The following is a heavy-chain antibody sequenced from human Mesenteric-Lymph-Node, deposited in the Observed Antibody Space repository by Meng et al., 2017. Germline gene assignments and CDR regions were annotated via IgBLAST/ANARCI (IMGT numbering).Heavy chain of an antibody. D-gene: IGHD2-21*02. CDR1: GFTFSSYA. Sequence: LSLTCAASGFTFSSYALSWVRQAPGKGLDWVSAISINGRSTYYAESVKGRFTISRDNSKNTLYLQMNSLRAEDTAVYYCAKGLSWELPLVTWGQGTLVTVSS. J-gene: IGHJ5*02. CDR2: ISINGRST. V-gene: IGHV3-23*01. CDR3: AKGLSWELPLVT.